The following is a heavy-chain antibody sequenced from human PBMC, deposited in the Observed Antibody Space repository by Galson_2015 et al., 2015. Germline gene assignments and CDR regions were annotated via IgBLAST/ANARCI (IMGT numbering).Heavy chain of an antibody. Sequence: SVKVSCKASGYIFTSYDINWVRQATGQGLEWMGWMNPNSGNTGYAQKFQGRVTMTRNTSISTAYMELSSLRSEDTAVYYCARGGNWNDYYWFDPWGQGTLVTVSS. J-gene: IGHJ5*02. V-gene: IGHV1-8*01. D-gene: IGHD1-1*01. CDR3: ARGGNWNDYYWFDP. CDR1: GYIFTSYD. CDR2: MNPNSGNT.